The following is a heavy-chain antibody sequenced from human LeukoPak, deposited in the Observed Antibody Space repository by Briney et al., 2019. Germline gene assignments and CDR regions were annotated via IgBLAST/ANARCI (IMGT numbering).Heavy chain of an antibody. J-gene: IGHJ1*01. V-gene: IGHV4-61*01. Sequence: SETLSLTCTVSGGPISSSSYYWNWIRQPPGKGLEWIGYIYHSGSTNYNPSLQSRVTISVDTSKNQFSLNLNSVTAADTAVYYCARGGAARLHFQNWGQGTLVTVSS. D-gene: IGHD6-6*01. CDR3: ARGGAARLHFQN. CDR1: GGPISSSSYY. CDR2: IYHSGST.